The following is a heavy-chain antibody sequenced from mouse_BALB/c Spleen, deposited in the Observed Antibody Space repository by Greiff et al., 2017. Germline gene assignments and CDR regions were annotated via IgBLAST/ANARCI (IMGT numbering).Heavy chain of an antibody. CDR2: IYPGNSDT. D-gene: IGHD2-1*01. CDR3: TTGGNYWFAY. J-gene: IGHJ3*01. V-gene: IGHV1-5*01. CDR1: GYSFTSYW. Sequence: VQLQQSGTVLVRPGASVKMSCKASGYSFTSYWMHWVKQRPGQGLEWIGAIYPGNSDTSYNQKFKGKAKLTAVTSASTAYMELSSLTNEDSAVYYCTTGGNYWFAYWGEGTLVTVSA.